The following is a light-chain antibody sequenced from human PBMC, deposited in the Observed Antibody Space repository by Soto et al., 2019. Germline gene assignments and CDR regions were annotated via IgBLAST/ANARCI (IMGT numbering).Light chain of an antibody. CDR1: QSVSSSY. CDR2: GAS. J-gene: IGKJ1*01. V-gene: IGKV3-20*01. Sequence: EIVLTQSPGTLSLSPGERATLSCRASQSVSSSYLAWYQQKPGQAPRLLIYGASSRATGIPDRFSGSGSGTDFTLTISRLEPEDFALYYCQVYGILPWTFGQGTKVDIK. CDR3: QVYGILPWT.